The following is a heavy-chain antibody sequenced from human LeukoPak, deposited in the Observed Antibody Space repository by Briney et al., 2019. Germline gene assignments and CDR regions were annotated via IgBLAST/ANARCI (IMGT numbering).Heavy chain of an antibody. CDR2: IYSGGST. J-gene: IGHJ4*02. Sequence: PGGSLRLSCAASEFSVGSNYMTWVRQAPGKGLEWVSLIYSGGSTYYADSVKGRFTISRDNSKNTLYLQMNSLRAEDTAVYYCAGGPSGYHNTGGLGTLVTVSS. V-gene: IGHV3-66*01. CDR3: AGGPSGYHNT. CDR1: EFSVGSNY. D-gene: IGHD5-12*01.